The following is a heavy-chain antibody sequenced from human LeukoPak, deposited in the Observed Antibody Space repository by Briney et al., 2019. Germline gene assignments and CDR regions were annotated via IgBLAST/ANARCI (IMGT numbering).Heavy chain of an antibody. CDR2: INPNSGGT. Sequence: ASVKVSCKASGYTFTGYYMHWVRQAPGQGLEWMGWINPNSGGTNYAQKFQGRVTMTRDTSISTAYMELSRLRPDDTAVYYCARGYYYDSSGYYYGMDVWGQGTTVTVSS. CDR1: GYTFTGYY. V-gene: IGHV1-2*02. J-gene: IGHJ6*02. D-gene: IGHD3-22*01. CDR3: ARGYYYDSSGYYYGMDV.